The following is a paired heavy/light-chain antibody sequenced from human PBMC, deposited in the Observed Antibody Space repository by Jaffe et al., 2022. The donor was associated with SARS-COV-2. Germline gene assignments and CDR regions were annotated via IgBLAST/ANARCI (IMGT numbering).Heavy chain of an antibody. CDR3: TSIVVVVAANYQRRSDY. CDR1: GFTFSSYA. V-gene: IGHV3-23*01. D-gene: IGHD2-15*01. Sequence: EVQLLESGGGLVQPGGSLRLSCAASGFTFSSYAMSWVRQAPGKGLEWVSAISGSGGSTYYADSVKGRFTISRDNSKNTLYLQMNSLRAEDTAVYYCTSIVVVVAANYQRRSDYWGQGTLVTVSS. CDR2: ISGSGGST. J-gene: IGHJ4*02.
Light chain of an antibody. Sequence: EIVLTQSPGTLSLSPGERATLSCRASQSVSSSYLAWYQQKPGQAPRLLIYGASSRATGIPDRFSGSGSGTDFTLTISRLEPEDFAVYYCQQYGSSPPKLTFGGGTKVEIK. CDR1: QSVSSSY. J-gene: IGKJ4*01. CDR2: GAS. V-gene: IGKV3-20*01. CDR3: QQYGSSPPKLT.